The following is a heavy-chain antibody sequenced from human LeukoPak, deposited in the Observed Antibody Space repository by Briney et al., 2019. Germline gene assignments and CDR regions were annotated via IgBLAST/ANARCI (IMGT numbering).Heavy chain of an antibody. V-gene: IGHV3-21*01. CDR2: ISSSSSYV. CDR1: GFTFNSYS. D-gene: IGHD5-12*01. Sequence: GGSLRLSCAASGFTFNSYSTNWVRQAPGRGLEWVSSISSSSSYVFYGDSVKGRFTISRDSAKNSLNLHMNSLRAEDTAVYYCARGYSGYDYFFDNWGQGTLVTVSS. J-gene: IGHJ4*02. CDR3: ARGYSGYDYFFDN.